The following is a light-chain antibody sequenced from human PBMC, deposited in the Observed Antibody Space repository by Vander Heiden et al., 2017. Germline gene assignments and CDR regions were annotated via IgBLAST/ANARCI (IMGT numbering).Light chain of an antibody. CDR1: NSDVGAAEY. CDR2: DVS. J-gene: IGLJ2*01. V-gene: IGLV2-14*03. CDR3: SSYASGSSPDVL. Sequence: QSALTQPASVSGSPGQPNTIPCTGTNSDVGAAEYVSWHQHHPGKAPKLIIYDVSYRPSGVSNRFSGSKSGNTASLTITGLQADDESDYFCSSYASGSSPDVLFGGGTKLTVL.